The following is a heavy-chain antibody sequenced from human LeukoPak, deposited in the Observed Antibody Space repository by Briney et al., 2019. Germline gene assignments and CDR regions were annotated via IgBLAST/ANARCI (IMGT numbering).Heavy chain of an antibody. J-gene: IGHJ4*02. Sequence: GGSLRLSCATSGFTFSDSRMTWVRQAPGKGLQWVANINRDGTEKHFLDSVEGRFTISRDNAKNSLYLQMNTLRPQDTALYFCVRVDWYLESWGQGTQVTAS. V-gene: IGHV3-7*04. CDR3: VRVDWYLES. CDR2: INRDGTEK. D-gene: IGHD2-21*01. CDR1: GFTFSDSR.